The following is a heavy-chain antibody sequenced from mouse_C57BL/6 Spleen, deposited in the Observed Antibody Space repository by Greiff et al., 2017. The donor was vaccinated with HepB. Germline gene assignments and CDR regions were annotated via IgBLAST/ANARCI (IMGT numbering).Heavy chain of an antibody. CDR3: ARYDGSPFAY. Sequence: QVQLQQPGAELVMPGASVKLSCKASGYTFTSYWMHWVKQRPGQGLEWIGEIDPSDSYTNYNQKFKGKSTLTVDKSSSTAYIQLSSLTSEDSAVYYCARYDGSPFAYWGQGTLVTVSA. J-gene: IGHJ3*01. CDR1: GYTFTSYW. D-gene: IGHD1-1*01. V-gene: IGHV1-69*01. CDR2: IDPSDSYT.